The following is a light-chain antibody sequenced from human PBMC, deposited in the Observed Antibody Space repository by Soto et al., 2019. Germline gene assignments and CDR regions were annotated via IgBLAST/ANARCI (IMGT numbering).Light chain of an antibody. CDR2: LAS. Sequence: DIVMTQSPLSLPVTPGEPASISCRSSQSLQHSNGYNYLDWYFQKPGQSPQLLIHLASNRASGVPVRFSGSGSGTDFTLNIISVEAEDVGLYYCMQGVQMPPITFGQGTRLEIK. V-gene: IGKV2-28*01. CDR1: QSLQHSNGYNY. J-gene: IGKJ5*01. CDR3: MQGVQMPPIT.